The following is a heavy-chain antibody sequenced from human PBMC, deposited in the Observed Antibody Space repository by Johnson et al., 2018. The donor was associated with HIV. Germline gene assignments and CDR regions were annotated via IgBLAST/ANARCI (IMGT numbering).Heavy chain of an antibody. V-gene: IGHV3-30*04. CDR2: ISYDGSNK. D-gene: IGHD2-8*02. Sequence: QVLLVESGGGVVQPGRSLRLSCAASGFTFSSYAMHWVRQAPGKGLEWVAVISYDGSNKYYADSVKGRFTISRDNSKNTLYLQMNSLRAEDTAVYYCARVKGCTGGVCSALGAFDIWGQGTMVTVSS. CDR3: ARVKGCTGGVCSALGAFDI. CDR1: GFTFSSYA. J-gene: IGHJ3*02.